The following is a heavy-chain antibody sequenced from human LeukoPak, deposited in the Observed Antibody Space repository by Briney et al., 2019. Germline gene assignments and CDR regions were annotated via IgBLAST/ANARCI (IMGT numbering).Heavy chain of an antibody. D-gene: IGHD2-15*01. CDR1: GGSISSYY. J-gene: IGHJ3*02. CDR3: ARDPLTYCSGGSCYWGVGAFDI. CDR2: IYYSGST. V-gene: IGHV4-59*01. Sequence: SETLSLTCTVSGGSISSYYWSWIRQPPGKGLEWIGYIYYSGSTNYNPSLKSRVTISVDTSKSQFSLKLSSVTAADTAVYYCARDPLTYCSGGSCYWGVGAFDIWGQGTMVTVSS.